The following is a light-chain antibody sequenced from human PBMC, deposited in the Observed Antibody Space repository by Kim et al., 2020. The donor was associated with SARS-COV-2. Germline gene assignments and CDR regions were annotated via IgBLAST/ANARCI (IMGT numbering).Light chain of an antibody. CDR3: QSYDSSNRV. V-gene: IGLV6-57*01. CDR1: SGSIASNY. J-gene: IGLJ3*02. CDR2: EDN. Sequence: NFMLTQPHSVSESPGKTVTISCTRSSGSIASNYVQWYQQRPGSSPTTVIYEDNQRPSGVPERFSGSIDSSSNSASLTISGLKTEDEADYYCQSYDSSNRVFGGGTQRTVL.